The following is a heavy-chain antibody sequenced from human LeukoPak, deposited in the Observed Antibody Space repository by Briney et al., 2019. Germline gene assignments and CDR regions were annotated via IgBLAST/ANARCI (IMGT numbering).Heavy chain of an antibody. V-gene: IGHV4-61*09. J-gene: IGHJ4*02. D-gene: IGHD1-26*01. CDR2: IYTSGST. CDR3: ARGIKGGSYYFDY. CDR1: GGSISSGSYY. Sequence: SQTLPLTCTVSGGSISSGSYYWSWIRQPAGKGLEWIGHIYTSGSTSYNPSLKGRVTLSVETSKNQFSLRLSSVTAADTAVYYCARGIKGGSYYFDYWGQGTLVSVSS.